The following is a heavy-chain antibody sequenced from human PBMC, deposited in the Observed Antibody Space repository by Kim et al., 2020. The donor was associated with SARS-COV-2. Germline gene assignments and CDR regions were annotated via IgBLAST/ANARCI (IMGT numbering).Heavy chain of an antibody. V-gene: IGHV4-39*01. CDR2: IYYSGST. Sequence: SETLSLTCTVSGGSISSSSYYWGWIRQPPGKGLEWIGSIYYSGSTYYNPSLKSRVTISVDTSKNQFSLKLSSVTAADTAVYYCARLETVTIWDYYYGMDVWGQGTTVTVSS. D-gene: IGHD4-4*01. CDR1: GGSISSSSYY. CDR3: ARLETVTIWDYYYGMDV. J-gene: IGHJ6*02.